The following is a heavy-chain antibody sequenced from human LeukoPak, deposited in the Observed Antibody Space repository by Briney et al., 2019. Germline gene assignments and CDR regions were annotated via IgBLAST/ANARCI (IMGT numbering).Heavy chain of an antibody. J-gene: IGHJ4*02. CDR3: AYIMTTVTLGPLRYFDY. V-gene: IGHV1-2*02. Sequence: ASVKVSCKASGYTFTGYYMYWVRQAPGQGLEWMGWINPNSGGTNYAQKFQGRVTMTRDTSISTAYMELSRLRSDDTAVYYCAYIMTTVTLGPLRYFDYWGQGTLVTVSS. CDR2: INPNSGGT. CDR1: GYTFTGYY. D-gene: IGHD4-17*01.